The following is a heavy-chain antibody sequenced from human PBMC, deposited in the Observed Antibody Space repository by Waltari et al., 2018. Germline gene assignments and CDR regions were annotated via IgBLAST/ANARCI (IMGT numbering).Heavy chain of an antibody. CDR1: EGTFIIYA. CDR2: IIPILGIA. V-gene: IGHV1-69*04. CDR3: ARDSSPRGPFDY. Sequence: QVQRVPSGAEVKKTGSTVKFSCKVSEGTFIIYARSWLRQAPGQGLEWMGGIIPILGIANYAQKFQGRVTITADESTSTAYMELSSLRSEDTAVYYCARDSSPRGPFDYWGQGTLVTVSS. J-gene: IGHJ4*02. D-gene: IGHD3-10*01.